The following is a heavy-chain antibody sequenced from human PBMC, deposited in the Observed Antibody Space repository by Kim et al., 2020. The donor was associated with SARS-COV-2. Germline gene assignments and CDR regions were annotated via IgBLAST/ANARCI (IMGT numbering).Heavy chain of an antibody. J-gene: IGHJ4*02. D-gene: IGHD1-26*01. CDR2: IKSKNDGATT. CDR1: GFTFSHAW. CDR3: IAQGWEPRD. Sequence: GGSLRLSCAASGFTFSHAWMSWVRQAPGKGLEWVGLIKSKNDGATTYYPAAVKGRFTISRDDSRNMLYLQMNSLQTEDTAVYYCIAQGWEPRDWGQGALV. V-gene: IGHV3-15*01.